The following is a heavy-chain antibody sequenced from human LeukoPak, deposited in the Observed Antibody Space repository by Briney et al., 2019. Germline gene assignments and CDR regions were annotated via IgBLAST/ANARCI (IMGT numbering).Heavy chain of an antibody. D-gene: IGHD2-2*01. J-gene: IGHJ4*02. CDR3: ARDHCSSTSCYSDFDY. CDR1: GYTFNSYG. Sequence: GASVKVSCKASGYTFNSYGISWVRQAPGQGLEWMGWISADNGNTNYAQKLQGRVTMTTDTSTSTAYMELRSLRSDDTAVYYCARDHCSSTSCYSDFDYWGQGTLVTVSS. CDR2: ISADNGNT. V-gene: IGHV1-18*01.